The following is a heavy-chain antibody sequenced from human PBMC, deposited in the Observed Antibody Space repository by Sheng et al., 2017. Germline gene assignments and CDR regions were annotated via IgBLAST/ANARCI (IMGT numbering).Heavy chain of an antibody. J-gene: IGHJ6*02. Sequence: QVQLVQSGAEVKKTGSSVKVSCKASGYTFTYRYLHWVRQAPGQALEWMGWITPFNGNTNYAQKFQDRVTITRDRSMSTAYMELSSLRSEDTAMYYCASISGVVPAARTNLDYYYGMDVWDQGP. CDR2: ITPFNGNT. CDR3: ASISGVVPAARTNLDYYYGMDV. CDR1: GYTFTYRY. D-gene: IGHD2-2*01. V-gene: IGHV1-45*02.